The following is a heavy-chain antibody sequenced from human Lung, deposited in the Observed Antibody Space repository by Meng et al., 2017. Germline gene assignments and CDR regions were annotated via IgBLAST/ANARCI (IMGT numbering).Heavy chain of an antibody. CDR1: GYSFTCCG. CDR2: ISAYSGYT. Sequence: QVQLVQSGAEVKKSGAPVKVSCKASGYSFTCCGIGWVRQAPGQGLEWLGWISAYSGYTNYAQKLQGRVTMTTDTSTSTAYMELRSLSSDDTALYYCARNSSSSVVDYWGQGTLVTVSS. D-gene: IGHD6-6*01. CDR3: ARNSSSSVVDY. J-gene: IGHJ4*02. V-gene: IGHV1-18*01.